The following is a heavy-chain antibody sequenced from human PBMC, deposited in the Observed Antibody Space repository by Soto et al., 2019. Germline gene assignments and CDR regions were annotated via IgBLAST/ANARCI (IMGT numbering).Heavy chain of an antibody. CDR3: ARAVSGCSGGSCYHYYYGMDV. D-gene: IGHD2-15*01. V-gene: IGHV1-3*05. Sequence: QVQLVQSGAEEKKPGASVKVSCKASGYTFTSYAMHWVRQAPGQRLEWMGWINAGNGNTKYSQKFQGRVTITRDTSARTAYMELSSLRSEDTAVYYCARAVSGCSGGSCYHYYYGMDVWGQGTTVTVSS. J-gene: IGHJ6*02. CDR2: INAGNGNT. CDR1: GYTFTSYA.